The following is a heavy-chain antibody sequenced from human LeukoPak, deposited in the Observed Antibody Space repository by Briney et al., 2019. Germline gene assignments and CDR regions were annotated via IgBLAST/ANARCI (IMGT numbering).Heavy chain of an antibody. CDR1: GFTFSSYA. D-gene: IGHD6-13*01. CDR3: ASDQQLGNYYYYMDV. Sequence: GRSLRLSCAASGFTFSSYAMHWVRQAPGKGLEWVAVISYDGSNKYYADSVKGRFTISRDNSKNTLYLQMNSLRAEDTAVYYCASDQQLGNYYYYMDVWGKGTTVTISS. V-gene: IGHV3-30*04. CDR2: ISYDGSNK. J-gene: IGHJ6*03.